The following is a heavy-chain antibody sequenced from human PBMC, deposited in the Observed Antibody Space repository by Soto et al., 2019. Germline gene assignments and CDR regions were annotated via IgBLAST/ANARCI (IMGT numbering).Heavy chain of an antibody. CDR1: GGTFSSYA. J-gene: IGHJ4*02. D-gene: IGHD6-13*01. Sequence: GASVKVSCKASGGTFSSYAISWVLQAPGQGLEWMGGIIPIFGTANYAQKFQGRVTITADESTSTAYMELSSPRTEDTAVYYCARGLPGRIAATKYYLDYWGQGTLVTVSS. V-gene: IGHV1-69*13. CDR3: ARGLPGRIAATKYYLDY. CDR2: IIPIFGTA.